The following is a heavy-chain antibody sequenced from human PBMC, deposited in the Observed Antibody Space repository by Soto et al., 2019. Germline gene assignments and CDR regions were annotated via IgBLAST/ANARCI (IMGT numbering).Heavy chain of an antibody. D-gene: IGHD3-10*01. J-gene: IGHJ6*02. CDR1: GYSFTSYW. V-gene: IGHV5-51*01. CDR3: AREATMVRGVYYGMDV. Sequence: GESLKISCKGSGYSFTSYWIGWVRQMPGKGLEWMGIIYPGDSDTRYSPPFQGQVTISADKSISTAYLQWSSLKASDTAMYYCAREATMVRGVYYGMDVWGQGTTVTVSS. CDR2: IYPGDSDT.